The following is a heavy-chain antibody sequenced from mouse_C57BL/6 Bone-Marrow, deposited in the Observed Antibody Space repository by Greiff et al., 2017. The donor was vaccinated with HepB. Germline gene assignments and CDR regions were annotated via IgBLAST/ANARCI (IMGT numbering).Heavy chain of an antibody. CDR1: GFTFSDYG. V-gene: IGHV5-15*04. CDR2: ISNLAYSI. D-gene: IGHD3-1*01. J-gene: IGHJ4*01. CDR3: ARHRGRGAMDY. Sequence: EVKLEESGGGLVQPGGSLKLSCAASGFTFSDYGMAWVRQAPRKGPEWVAFISNLAYSIYYADTVTGRFTISRENAKNTLYLEMSSLRSEDTAMYYCARHRGRGAMDYWGQGTSVTVSS.